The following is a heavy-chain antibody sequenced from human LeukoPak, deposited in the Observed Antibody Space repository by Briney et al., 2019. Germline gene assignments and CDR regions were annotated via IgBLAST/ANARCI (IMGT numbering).Heavy chain of an antibody. V-gene: IGHV3-43*01. Sequence: PGGSLRLSCSASGISFDDYTTHSVRPAPGEGLEWVSLISCDGGSPYYADSVKGRFSISRDNSKNSLYLQMNSLRTEDTAVYYCAKAGDADSYYYFYLDVWGKGTTVTVSS. J-gene: IGHJ6*03. CDR1: GISFDDYT. D-gene: IGHD1-26*01. CDR3: AKAGDADSYYYFYLDV. CDR2: ISCDGGSP.